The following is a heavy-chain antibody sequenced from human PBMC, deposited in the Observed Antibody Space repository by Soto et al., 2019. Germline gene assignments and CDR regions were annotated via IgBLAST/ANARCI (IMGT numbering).Heavy chain of an antibody. J-gene: IGHJ4*02. V-gene: IGHV1-18*01. Sequence: APLKVSCKTSNYPFASYGSIWVRQAPGQGLELMGWISAYNDKADYAQKLQGRVTITADESTSTAYMELSSLRSEDTAVYYCATTDPRYYFDYWGQGTLVTVSS. CDR2: ISAYNDKA. CDR1: NYPFASYG. CDR3: ATTDPRYYFDY.